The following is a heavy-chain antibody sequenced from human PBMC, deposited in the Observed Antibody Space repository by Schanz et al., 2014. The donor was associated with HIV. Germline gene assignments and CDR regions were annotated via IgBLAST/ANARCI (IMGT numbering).Heavy chain of an antibody. Sequence: VQLVESGGGLVQPGRSLRLSCAASGVTISGYSMHWVRQSPGKGLEWVAIISYDGANEHYADFVKGRFTISRDNSKNTLYLQMNSLRREDTAVYYCAKVGRIYSTTWIDYWGQGTLVTVSS. CDR1: GVTISGYS. V-gene: IGHV3-30*18. D-gene: IGHD2-2*01. J-gene: IGHJ4*02. CDR3: AKVGRIYSTTWIDY. CDR2: ISYDGANE.